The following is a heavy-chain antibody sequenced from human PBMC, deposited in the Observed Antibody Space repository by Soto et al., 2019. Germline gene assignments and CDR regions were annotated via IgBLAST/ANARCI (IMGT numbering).Heavy chain of an antibody. V-gene: IGHV1-2*02. CDR3: STEGDSSGWLSY. J-gene: IGHJ4*02. Sequence: GASVKVSCKSSEHTFTDYYIHWVRQAPGQGLEWMGWVNPNSGRTKTAQKFQGRVTMTRDTSISTAYMELNSLTSDDTAVYYCSTEGDSSGWLSYWGQGTPVTVSS. D-gene: IGHD6-19*01. CDR2: VNPNSGRT. CDR1: EHTFTDYY.